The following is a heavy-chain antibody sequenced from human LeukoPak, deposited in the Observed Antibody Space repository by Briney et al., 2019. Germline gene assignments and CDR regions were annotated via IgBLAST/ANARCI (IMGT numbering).Heavy chain of an antibody. Sequence: KPSETLSLTCAVSGGSISSRNWWSWVRQPPGKGLEWIGEIYHSVSTNYNPSLKSRVTISVDKSKTQFSLKLSSVTAADTAVYYCARAARPATPYYYYYYGMDVWGKGTTVTVSS. J-gene: IGHJ6*04. CDR1: GGSISSRNW. D-gene: IGHD1-26*01. CDR2: IYHSVST. V-gene: IGHV4-4*02. CDR3: ARAARPATPYYYYYYGMDV.